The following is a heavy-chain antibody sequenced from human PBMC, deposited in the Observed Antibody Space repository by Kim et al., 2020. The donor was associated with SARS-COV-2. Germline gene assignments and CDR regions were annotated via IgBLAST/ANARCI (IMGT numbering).Heavy chain of an antibody. J-gene: IGHJ4*02. D-gene: IGHD3-22*01. V-gene: IGHV3-64*05. CDR3: VRRAYYDSSGPYFDY. Sequence: DSVKGRFTISRDNSKNTLYIQMTRLRAEDTAVYYCVRRAYYDSSGPYFDYWGQGTLVTVSS.